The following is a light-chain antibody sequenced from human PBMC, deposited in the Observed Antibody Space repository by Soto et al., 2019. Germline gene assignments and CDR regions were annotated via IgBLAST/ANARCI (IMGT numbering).Light chain of an antibody. Sequence: QLVLTQSPSASASLGASVKLTCTLSSGHRSYAIAWHQQQPEKGPRFLMKLNSDGSHRKGDGIPDRFSGSSSGAERYLTISSLQSEDEADYYCQTWGTGIHGVFGGGTKLTVL. CDR3: QTWGTGIHGV. J-gene: IGLJ2*01. CDR1: SGHRSYA. CDR2: LNSDGSH. V-gene: IGLV4-69*01.